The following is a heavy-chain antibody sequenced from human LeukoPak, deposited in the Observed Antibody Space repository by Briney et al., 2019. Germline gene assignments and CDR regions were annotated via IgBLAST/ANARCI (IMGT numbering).Heavy chain of an antibody. J-gene: IGHJ4*02. CDR1: GGSISSGGYY. CDR2: IYYSGST. D-gene: IGHD3-16*02. Sequence: PSETLSLTCTVPGGSISSGGYYWSWIRQHPGKGLEWIGYIYYSGSTYYNPSLKSRVTISVDTSKNQFSLKLSSVTAADTAVYYCARALRLGELSLPPFDYWGQGTLVTVSS. CDR3: ARALRLGELSLPPFDY. V-gene: IGHV4-31*03.